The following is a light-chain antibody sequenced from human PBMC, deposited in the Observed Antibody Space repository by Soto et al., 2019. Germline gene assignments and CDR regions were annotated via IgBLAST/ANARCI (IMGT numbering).Light chain of an antibody. CDR1: QTVNNNY. CDR3: QKSYSTSIT. V-gene: IGKV3-20*01. J-gene: IGKJ5*01. CDR2: GAS. Sequence: EIVLAQSPGSLSLSPGEGAILSWSASQTVNNNYLAWCQQKPGQAPRLLIYGASNRATGIPARFSGSGSGTDFTLTISSLQPEDFATYYCQKSYSTSITFGQGTRLEIK.